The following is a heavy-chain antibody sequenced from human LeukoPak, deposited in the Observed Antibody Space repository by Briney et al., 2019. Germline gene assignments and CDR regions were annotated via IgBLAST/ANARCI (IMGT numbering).Heavy chain of an antibody. CDR1: GGSISSNVYY. V-gene: IGHV4-39*07. CDR3: ARDFSIVGATYDAFDI. J-gene: IGHJ3*02. CDR2: ISYSGTT. D-gene: IGHD1-26*01. Sequence: SETLSLTCIVSGGSISSNVYYWGWIRQPPGKGLEWIGSISYSGTTYYNPSLRGRVTISLDMSKNQFSLKLTSVTAADTAVYYCARDFSIVGATYDAFDIWGQGTMVTVSS.